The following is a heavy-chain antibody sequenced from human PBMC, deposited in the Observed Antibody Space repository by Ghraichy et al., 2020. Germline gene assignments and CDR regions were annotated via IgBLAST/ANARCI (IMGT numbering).Heavy chain of an antibody. CDR3: AKDLGYSSGWFLDH. V-gene: IGHV3-30*18. J-gene: IGHJ4*02. D-gene: IGHD6-19*01. Sequence: GGSLRLSCAASGFTFSSYGMHWVRQAPGKRPEWVALISYEGSNKYYAGSVKGRFTISRDNSKNTLYLQTNSLRPEDTAVYYCAKDLGYSSGWFLDHWGQGTLVTVSS. CDR2: ISYEGSNK. CDR1: GFTFSSYG.